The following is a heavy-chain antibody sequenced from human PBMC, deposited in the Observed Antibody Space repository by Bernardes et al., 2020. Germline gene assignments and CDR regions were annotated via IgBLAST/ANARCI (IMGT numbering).Heavy chain of an antibody. Sequence: SETLSLTCTVSGGSISSYYWSWIRQPPGKVLEWIGYIYYSGSTNYNPSLKSRVTISVDTSKNQFSLKLSSVTAADTAVYYCASYYYGSGSYYWGQGTLVTVSS. CDR3: ASYYYGSGSYY. J-gene: IGHJ4*02. CDR2: IYYSGST. CDR1: GGSISSYY. D-gene: IGHD3-10*01. V-gene: IGHV4-59*01.